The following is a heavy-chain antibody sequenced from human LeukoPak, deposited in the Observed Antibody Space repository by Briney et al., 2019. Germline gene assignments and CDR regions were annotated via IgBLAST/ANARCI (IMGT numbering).Heavy chain of an antibody. J-gene: IGHJ4*02. CDR1: GITFIKYS. CDR2: TYSGGST. V-gene: IGHV3-66*01. Sequence: GGSLRLSCAASGITFIKYSMTWVRQAPGKGLEWVSVTYSGGSTYYADSVKGRFTISRDNSKNTLYLQMNSLRADDTAVYYCARGRLSDGSYANFDYWGQGTLVTVSS. D-gene: IGHD1-26*01. CDR3: ARGRLSDGSYANFDY.